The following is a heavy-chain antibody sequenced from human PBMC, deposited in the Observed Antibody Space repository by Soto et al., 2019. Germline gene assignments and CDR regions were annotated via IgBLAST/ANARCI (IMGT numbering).Heavy chain of an antibody. V-gene: IGHV1-18*04. J-gene: IGHJ4*02. CDR2: ISAYNGNT. CDR1: GYTFTSYG. Sequence: GAPVKVSCKASGYTFTSYGISWLRQAPGQGREWMGWISAYNGNTNYAQTLQGRVTMTTDTSTSTAYMELRSLRSDDTAVYYCARGRVPLTVTLDYWGQGTLVTVSS. CDR3: ARGRVPLTVTLDY. D-gene: IGHD4-17*01.